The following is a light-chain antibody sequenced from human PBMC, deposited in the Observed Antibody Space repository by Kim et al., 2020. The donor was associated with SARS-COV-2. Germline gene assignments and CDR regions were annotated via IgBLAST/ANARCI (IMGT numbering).Light chain of an antibody. V-gene: IGKV1-39*01. CDR2: AAS. CDR1: QSISTY. J-gene: IGKJ1*01. Sequence: ASVGDRVTITCRASQSISTYLNWHQQKPGKAPKLLIYAASSVQSGVPSRFSGSGSGTDFTLTINSLQPEDFATYYCQQSYSTPPTFGQGTKVEIK. CDR3: QQSYSTPPT.